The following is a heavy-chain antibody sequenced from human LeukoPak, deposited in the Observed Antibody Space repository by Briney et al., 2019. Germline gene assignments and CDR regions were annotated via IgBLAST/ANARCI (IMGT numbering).Heavy chain of an antibody. J-gene: IGHJ4*02. V-gene: IGHV1-2*02. CDR1: GYTFTGYY. D-gene: IGHD3-22*01. CDR2: INPNSGGT. Sequence: ASVKVSCKASGYTFTGYYMHWVRQAPGQGLEWMGWINPNSGGTNYAQKFQGRVTMTRDTSTSTAYMELSRLRSDDTAVYYCARDLYYYDSSGYVDYWGQGTLVTVSS. CDR3: ARDLYYYDSSGYVDY.